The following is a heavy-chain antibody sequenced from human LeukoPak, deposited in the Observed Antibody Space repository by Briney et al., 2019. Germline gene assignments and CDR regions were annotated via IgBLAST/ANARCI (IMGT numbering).Heavy chain of an antibody. CDR3: ARAQGGYDILTGYYLFDY. D-gene: IGHD3-9*01. J-gene: IGHJ4*02. Sequence: ASVKVSCKASGYTFTSYGISWVRQAPGQGLEWMGWISAYNGNTNYAQKLQGRVTMTTDTSTSTAYMELRSLRSDDTAVYYCARAQGGYDILTGYYLFDYWGQGTLVTVSS. CDR1: GYTFTSYG. CDR2: ISAYNGNT. V-gene: IGHV1-18*01.